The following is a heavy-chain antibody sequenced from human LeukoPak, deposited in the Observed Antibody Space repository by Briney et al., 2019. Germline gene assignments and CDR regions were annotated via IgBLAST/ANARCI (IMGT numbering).Heavy chain of an antibody. CDR3: ARAIRSTSLRYYFDY. CDR2: IGTAGDT. D-gene: IGHD2-2*01. J-gene: IGHJ4*02. CDR1: GFTFSSYD. V-gene: IGHV3-13*01. Sequence: GGSLRLSCGASGFTFSSYDMHWVRQATGKGLEWVSAIGTAGDTYYPGSVKGRFTISRENAKNSLYLQMNSLRAGDTAVYYCARAIRSTSLRYYFDYWGQGALVTVSS.